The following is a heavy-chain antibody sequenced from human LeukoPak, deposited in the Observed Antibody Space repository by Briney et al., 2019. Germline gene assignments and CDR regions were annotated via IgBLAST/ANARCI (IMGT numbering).Heavy chain of an antibody. D-gene: IGHD1-14*01. Sequence: GGSLRLSCEASGSTFSSYGMHWVRQAPGKGLEWVAVISYDGSKYYADSVKGRFTISRDNSKNTLYLQMNSLRAEDTAVYYCAKDHPDRCFDYCGQGTLVTVSS. CDR3: AKDHPDRCFDY. CDR1: GSTFSSYG. V-gene: IGHV3-30*18. J-gene: IGHJ4*02. CDR2: ISYDGSK.